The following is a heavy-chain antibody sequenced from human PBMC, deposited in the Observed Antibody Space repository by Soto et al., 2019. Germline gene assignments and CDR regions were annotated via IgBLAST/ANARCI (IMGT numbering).Heavy chain of an antibody. D-gene: IGHD1-26*01. V-gene: IGHV1-69*13. J-gene: IGHJ4*02. CDR2: IIPIFGTA. CDR3: AIRGSYIDRNFDY. CDR1: GGTFSSYA. Sequence: ASVKVSCKASGGTFSSYAISWVRQAPGQGLEWMGGIIPIFGTANYAQKFQGRVTITADESTSTAYMELSSLRSEDTAVYYCAIRGSYIDRNFDYWGQGTLVTVSS.